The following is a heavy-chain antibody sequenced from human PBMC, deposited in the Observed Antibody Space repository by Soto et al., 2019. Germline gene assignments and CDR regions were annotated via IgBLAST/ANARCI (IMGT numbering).Heavy chain of an antibody. J-gene: IGHJ6*03. D-gene: IGHD5-12*01. CDR2: ISSSSSYI. CDR3: AREQNDWLRPSYYYMDV. V-gene: IGHV3-21*01. CDR1: GFTFSSYS. Sequence: GGSLRLSCAASGFTFSSYSMNWVRQAPGKGLEWVSSISSSSSYIYYADSVKGRFTISRDNAKNSLYLQMNSLRAEDTAVYYCAREQNDWLRPSYYYMDVWGKGTTVTVSS.